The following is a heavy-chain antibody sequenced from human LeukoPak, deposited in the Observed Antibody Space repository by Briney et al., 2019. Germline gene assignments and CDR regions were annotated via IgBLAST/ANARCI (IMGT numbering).Heavy chain of an antibody. V-gene: IGHV1-2*02. Sequence: ASVKVSCKASGYTFMDYNIHWVRQAPGQGLEWMGWMNPKSGGTKFLQRFQGRLSLTMDTSITTANMELSSLRSDDAAIYYCVREGNDVLRFLDWPKPRTQTQGGWFDRWGQATLVTVSS. D-gene: IGHD3-3*01. CDR3: VREGNDVLRFLDWPKPRTQTQGGWFDR. CDR1: GYTFMDYN. J-gene: IGHJ5*02. CDR2: MNPKSGGT.